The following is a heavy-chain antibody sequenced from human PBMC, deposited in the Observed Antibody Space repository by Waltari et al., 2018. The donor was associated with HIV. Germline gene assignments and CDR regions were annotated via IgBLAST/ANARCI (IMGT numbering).Heavy chain of an antibody. CDR1: GGYISSSSYY. J-gene: IGHJ6*02. Sequence: QLQLQESGPGLVTPSETLSPTCTVSGGYISSSSYYWGWIRQPPGKGLEWIGSIYYSGSTYYNPSLKSRVTISVDTSKNQFSLKLSSVTAADTAVYYCASRGDYYYSMDVWGQGTTVTVSS. CDR2: IYYSGST. D-gene: IGHD3-10*01. V-gene: IGHV4-39*01. CDR3: ASRGDYYYSMDV.